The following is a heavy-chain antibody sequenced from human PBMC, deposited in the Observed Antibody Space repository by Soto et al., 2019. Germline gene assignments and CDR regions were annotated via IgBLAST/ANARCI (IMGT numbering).Heavy chain of an antibody. CDR3: ASPFGPWPPDA. Sequence: PSETLSLTCTVSGDSISRYSWNWIRQHPGKGLEWIGYIYSSGSTNYNPSLKSRVAISIDTSKNQLSLTLTSVTAADTAVYFCASPFGPWPPDAWGQGSLATVP. J-gene: IGHJ5*02. CDR1: GDSISRYS. CDR2: IYSSGST. D-gene: IGHD3-10*01. V-gene: IGHV4-59*01.